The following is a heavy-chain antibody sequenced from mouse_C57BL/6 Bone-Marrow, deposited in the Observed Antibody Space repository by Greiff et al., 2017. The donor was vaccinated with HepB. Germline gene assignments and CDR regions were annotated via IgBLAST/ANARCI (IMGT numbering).Heavy chain of an antibody. J-gene: IGHJ4*01. CDR2: FYPGSGSI. CDR3: ARHPYSSGYGYAMDY. Sequence: VKLMESGAELVKPGASVKLSCKASGYTFTEYTIHWVKQRSGQGLEWIGWFYPGSGSIKYNEKFKDKSTLTADKSSSTVDMELSILTSEYSAVYFCARHPYSSGYGYAMDYWGQGTSVTVSS. CDR1: GYTFTEYT. D-gene: IGHD3-2*02. V-gene: IGHV1-62-2*01.